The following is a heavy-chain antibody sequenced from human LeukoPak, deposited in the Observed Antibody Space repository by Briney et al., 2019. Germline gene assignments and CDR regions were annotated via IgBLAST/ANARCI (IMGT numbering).Heavy chain of an antibody. J-gene: IGHJ2*01. CDR2: IYSDGST. CDR1: GFTVSSNY. Sequence: GGSLRLSCAASGFTVSSNYMSWVRQAPGKGLEWVSVIYSDGSTYYADSGKGRFTISRDNSKNTQYLQMNSLRAEDTTVYYCARDKVYYYDSSGYSYYWYFDLWGRGTLVTVCS. CDR3: ARDKVYYYDSSGYSYYWYFDL. D-gene: IGHD3-22*01. V-gene: IGHV3-66*01.